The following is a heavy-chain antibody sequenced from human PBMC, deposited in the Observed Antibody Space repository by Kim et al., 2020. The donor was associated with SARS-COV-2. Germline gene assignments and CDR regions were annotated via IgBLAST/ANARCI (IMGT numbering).Heavy chain of an antibody. CDR1: GFTVSSNY. CDR2: IYSGGST. Sequence: GGSLRLSCAVSGFTVSSNYMSWVRQAPGKGLEWVSVIYSGGSTYYADSVKGRFTISRDNSKNTLYLQMNSLRAEDTAVYYCATRVATRGYWGQGTLVTVSS. J-gene: IGHJ4*02. D-gene: IGHD5-12*01. V-gene: IGHV3-53*01. CDR3: ATRVATRGY.